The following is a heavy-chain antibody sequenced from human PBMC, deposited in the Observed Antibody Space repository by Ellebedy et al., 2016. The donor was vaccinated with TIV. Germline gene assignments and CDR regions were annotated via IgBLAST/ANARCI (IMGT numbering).Heavy chain of an antibody. Sequence: SETLSLTXTVSGGTISSASYYWGWIRQPPGKGLEWIGSIYYRGGTYYNPSLKSRVTISVDTSKNQFSLKLSSVTAADTAVYYCARVDLVILRGLVAFDIWGQGTMVTVSS. D-gene: IGHD3-3*01. V-gene: IGHV4-39*01. CDR2: IYYRGGT. J-gene: IGHJ3*02. CDR1: GGTISSASYY. CDR3: ARVDLVILRGLVAFDI.